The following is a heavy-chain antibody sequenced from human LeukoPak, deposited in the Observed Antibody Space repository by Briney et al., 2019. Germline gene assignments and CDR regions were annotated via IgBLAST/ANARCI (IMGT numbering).Heavy chain of an antibody. Sequence: SETLSLTCTVSGGSISTYYWSWIRQPPGKGLDWIGHIYYSGSTNYNPSLKSRVTIAVDSSKNHFSLKLSSVTAADTAVYYCTRNYDSSGYTTFGYWGRGTLVTVSS. CDR1: GGSISTYY. V-gene: IGHV4-59*01. J-gene: IGHJ4*02. D-gene: IGHD3-22*01. CDR3: TRNYDSSGYTTFGY. CDR2: IYYSGST.